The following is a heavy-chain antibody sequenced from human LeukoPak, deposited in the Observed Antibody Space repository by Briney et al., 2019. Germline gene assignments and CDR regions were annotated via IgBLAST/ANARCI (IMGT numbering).Heavy chain of an antibody. Sequence: GGSLRLSCAASGFTFSSYGMHWVRQAPGKGLEWVAVISYDGSNKYYADSVKGRFTISRDNSKNTLYLQMNSLRAEDTAVYYCAKDPSPGRVNWFDPWGQGTLVTVSS. CDR3: AKDPSPGRVNWFDP. CDR2: ISYDGSNK. D-gene: IGHD3-10*01. J-gene: IGHJ5*02. CDR1: GFTFSSYG. V-gene: IGHV3-30*18.